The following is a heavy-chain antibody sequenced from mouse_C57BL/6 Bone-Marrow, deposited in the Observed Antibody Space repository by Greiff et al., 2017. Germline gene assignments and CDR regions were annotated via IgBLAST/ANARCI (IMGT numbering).Heavy chain of an antibody. J-gene: IGHJ4*01. Sequence: EVKLVESGGGLVKPGGSLKLSCAASGFTFSDYGMHWVRQAPEKGLEWVAYISSVSSTIYYADTVKGRFTISRDNAKNTLFLQMTSLSSEDTAMYYCARWDYDDGYYAMDYWGQGTSVTVSS. D-gene: IGHD2-4*01. CDR1: GFTFSDYG. CDR3: ARWDYDDGYYAMDY. V-gene: IGHV5-17*01. CDR2: ISSVSSTI.